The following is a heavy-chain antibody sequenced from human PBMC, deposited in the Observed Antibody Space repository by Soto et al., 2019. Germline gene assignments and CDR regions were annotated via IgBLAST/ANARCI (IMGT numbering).Heavy chain of an antibody. CDR1: GFTFSSYW. D-gene: IGHD3-9*01. CDR2: INSDGSST. Sequence: LRLSCAASGFTFSSYWMHWVRQAPGKGLVWVSRINSDGSSTSYADSVKGRFTISRDNAKNTLYLQMNSLRADDTGVYFCAKEMWGWGYDIFGVDISFDHWGQGTPVTVSS. V-gene: IGHV3-74*01. CDR3: AKEMWGWGYDIFGVDISFDH. J-gene: IGHJ4*02.